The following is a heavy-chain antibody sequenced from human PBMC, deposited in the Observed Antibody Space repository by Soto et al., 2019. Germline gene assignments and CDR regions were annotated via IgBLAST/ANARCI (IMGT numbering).Heavy chain of an antibody. J-gene: IGHJ3*02. CDR2: FDPEDGET. Sequence: ASVKVSCKVSGYTLTELSMHWVRQAPGKGLEWMGGFDPEDGETIYAQKFQGRVTMTEDTSTDTAYMELSSLRSGDTAVYYCATDPPSYSSGWYDAFDIWGQGTMVTVSS. CDR3: ATDPPSYSSGWYDAFDI. CDR1: GYTLTELS. V-gene: IGHV1-24*01. D-gene: IGHD6-19*01.